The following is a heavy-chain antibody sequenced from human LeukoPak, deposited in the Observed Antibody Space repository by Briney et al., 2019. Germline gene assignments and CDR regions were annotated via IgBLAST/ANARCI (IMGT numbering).Heavy chain of an antibody. CDR2: VSYRGST. D-gene: IGHD5-12*01. CDR1: GGSINSYY. V-gene: IGHV4-59*01. CDR3: ARTGRIVTTPEGYWFDP. Sequence: SETLSLTCTVSGGSINSYYSSWIRQSPGKGLEWIGYVSYRGSTNYDPSLKSRVTISVDTSKNQFSLKLSSVTAADTALYYCARTGRIVTTPEGYWFDPWGQGTLVTVSS. J-gene: IGHJ5*02.